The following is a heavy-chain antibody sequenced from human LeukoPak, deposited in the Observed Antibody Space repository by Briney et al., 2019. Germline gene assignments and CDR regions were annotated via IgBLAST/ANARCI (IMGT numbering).Heavy chain of an antibody. CDR1: GYTFTSYD. CDR3: ARGLYDFWSGYSPYYYYYGMDV. J-gene: IGHJ6*02. D-gene: IGHD3-3*01. CDR2: MNPNSGNT. V-gene: IGHV1-8*01. Sequence: WASVKVSCKACGYTFTSYDINWLRQATGQGLEWMGWMNPNSGNTGYAQKFQGRVTMTRNTSISTAYMELSSLRSEDTAVYYCARGLYDFWSGYSPYYYYYGMDVWGQGTTVTVSS.